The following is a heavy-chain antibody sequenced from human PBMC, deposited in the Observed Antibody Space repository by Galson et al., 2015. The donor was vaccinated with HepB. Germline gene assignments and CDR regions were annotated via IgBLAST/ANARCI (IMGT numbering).Heavy chain of an antibody. CDR3: AKDKLAVAGLFDY. CDR1: GFAFDDYA. V-gene: IGHV3-9*01. CDR2: ISWNSGTI. J-gene: IGHJ4*02. D-gene: IGHD6-19*01. Sequence: SLRLSCAASGFAFDDYAMHWVRQAPGKGLEWVSGISWNSGTIDYADSVKGRFTISRDNAKNSLYLQMDSLRAEDTALYYCAKDKLAVAGLFDYWGQGTLVTVSS.